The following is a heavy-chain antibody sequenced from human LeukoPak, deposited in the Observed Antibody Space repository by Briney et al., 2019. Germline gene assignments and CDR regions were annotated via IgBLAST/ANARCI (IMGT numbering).Heavy chain of an antibody. CDR2: ISGSGGST. CDR3: AKDNYYDSSGYYYYYYGMDV. J-gene: IGHJ6*02. V-gene: IGHV3-23*01. CDR1: GFTFSSYA. Sequence: GGSLRLSCAASGFTFSSYAMSWVRQAPGKGLEWVSAISGSGGSTYYADSVKGRFTISRDNPKNTLYLQMNSLRAEDTAVYYCAKDNYYDSSGYYYYYYGMDVWGQGTTVTVSS. D-gene: IGHD3-22*01.